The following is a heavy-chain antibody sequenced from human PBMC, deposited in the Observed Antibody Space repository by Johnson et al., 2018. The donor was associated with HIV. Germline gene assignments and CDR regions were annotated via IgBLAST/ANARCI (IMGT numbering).Heavy chain of an antibody. CDR1: GFTFSSYA. V-gene: IGHV3-30-3*01. Sequence: QVQLVESGGGVVQPGRSLRLSCAASGFTFSSYAMHWVRQAPGKGLEWVAVISYDGSNKYYADSVKGRFTIPRDNSKNTLYLQMNSLRAEDTAVYYCAKGDYFDTRAAFDIWGQGTVVIVSS. CDR2: ISYDGSNK. CDR3: AKGDYFDTRAAFDI. J-gene: IGHJ3*02. D-gene: IGHD3-22*01.